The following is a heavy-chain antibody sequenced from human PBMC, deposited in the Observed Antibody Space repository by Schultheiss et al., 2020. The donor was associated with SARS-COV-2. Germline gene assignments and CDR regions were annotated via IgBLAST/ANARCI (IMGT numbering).Heavy chain of an antibody. CDR1: GFTISSYY. Sequence: GSLRLSCAASGFTISSYYWSWIRQPPGKGLEWIGSIYYSGSTYYNPSLKSRVTISVDTSKNQFSLKLSSVTAADTAVYYCARRYCSGGSCYHNWFDPWGQGTLVTVSS. V-gene: IGHV4-39*01. J-gene: IGHJ5*02. CDR3: ARRYCSGGSCYHNWFDP. D-gene: IGHD2-15*01. CDR2: IYYSGST.